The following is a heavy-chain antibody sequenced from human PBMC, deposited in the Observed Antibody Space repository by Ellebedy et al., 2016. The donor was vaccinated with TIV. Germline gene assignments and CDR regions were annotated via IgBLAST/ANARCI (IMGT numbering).Heavy chain of an antibody. D-gene: IGHD4-17*01. CDR2: IIPIFGTA. V-gene: IGHV1-69*13. CDR1: GGTFSSYA. Sequence: SVKVSCXASGGTFSSYAISWVRQAPGQGLEWMGGIIPIFGTANYAQKFQGRVTITADESTSTAYMELSSLRSEDTAVYYCAARNDYGDYFDYWGQGTLVTVSS. J-gene: IGHJ4*02. CDR3: AARNDYGDYFDY.